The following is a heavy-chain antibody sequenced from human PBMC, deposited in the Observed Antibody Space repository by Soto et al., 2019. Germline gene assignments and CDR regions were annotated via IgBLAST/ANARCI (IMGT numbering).Heavy chain of an antibody. Sequence: QITLNESGPTVVSPTETLTLSCRFSGFSLTTSGVGVGWIRQSPGKAPEWLALVYWDDDKRYSASLKSRHTTTTNTTNNPVVLTVSDLVPTNTATSYWAHRVLRTVFGFVTTTAIYFDFWGQGTPVAVSS. D-gene: IGHD3-3*01. CDR2: VYWDDDK. J-gene: IGHJ4*02. CDR3: AHRVLRTVFGFVTTTAIYFDF. CDR1: GFSLTTSGVG. V-gene: IGHV2-5*02.